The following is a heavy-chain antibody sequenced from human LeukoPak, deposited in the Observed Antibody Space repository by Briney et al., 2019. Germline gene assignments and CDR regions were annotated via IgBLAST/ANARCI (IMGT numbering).Heavy chain of an antibody. Sequence: SETLSLTCTVSGGAIITSRHTRGKIREPPGGVQLGIGSIFYSGGTYYNPSLMSRVTISVDTSKNQFSLKLNSVTAADTAVYYCARRGYTYGQFDYWGQGTLVTVSS. CDR3: ARRGYTYGQFDY. V-gene: IGHV4-39*01. CDR1: GGAIITSRHT. CDR2: IFYSGGT. J-gene: IGHJ4*02. D-gene: IGHD5-18*01.